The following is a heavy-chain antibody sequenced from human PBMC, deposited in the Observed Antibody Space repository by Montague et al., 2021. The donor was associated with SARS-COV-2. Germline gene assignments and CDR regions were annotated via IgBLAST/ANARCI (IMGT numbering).Heavy chain of an antibody. J-gene: IGHJ4*02. Sequence: SLRLSCAASGFTFSGSPMSWVRQAPGKGLEWVSVIHSGVRSSYXXXSXXXRFXVSRDNSKNTVYLQMNNLRAEDTAVYYCAKVGDLMAGYSLVNLDNWGQGTLVIVSS. CDR3: AKVGDLMAGYSLVNLDN. D-gene: IGHD3-9*01. CDR2: IHSGVRSS. CDR1: GFTFSGSP. V-gene: IGHV3-23*03.